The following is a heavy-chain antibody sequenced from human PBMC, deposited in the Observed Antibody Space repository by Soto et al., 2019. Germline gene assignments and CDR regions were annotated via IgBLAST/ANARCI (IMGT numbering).Heavy chain of an antibody. CDR2: ISTYSGDP. D-gene: IGHD3-16*02. V-gene: IGHV1-18*04. CDR1: GYSFTSNA. J-gene: IGHJ5*02. Sequence: ASVKVSCKTSGYSFTSNAITWVRQAPGQGLEWMGWISTYSGDPNYAQKFQGRVTMTTDTSTNTAYMELRNLRSDDTAVYYCARVWGSHQAHSGGAGFDPWGQGTLVTVSS. CDR3: ARVWGSHQAHSGGAGFDP.